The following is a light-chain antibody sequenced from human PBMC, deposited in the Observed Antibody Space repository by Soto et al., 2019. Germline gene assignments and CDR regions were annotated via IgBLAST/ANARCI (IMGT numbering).Light chain of an antibody. CDR2: GAS. CDR1: QGFSNS. J-gene: IGKJ4*01. V-gene: IGKV1-27*01. Sequence: DIQMTQSPSSLTASIGDRVTISCRASQGFSNSLAWYQQKPGKVPTLLIYGASILQSGVPSRFSGSGSGTEFTLTISCLQPEDVATYFCQKYDSAPLTFGGGTKGDIK. CDR3: QKYDSAPLT.